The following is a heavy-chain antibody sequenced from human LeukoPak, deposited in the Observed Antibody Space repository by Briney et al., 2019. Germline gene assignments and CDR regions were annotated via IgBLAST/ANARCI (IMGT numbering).Heavy chain of an antibody. CDR2: LDPEGGAT. Sequence: ASVKVSCKVSGDTLTELAIHWVRQAPGKGLEWMGGLDPEGGATMYAQKFEGRVSMTEDTTTDTAYMELSSVRSEDTAVYYCATARQYDDFAGYPWYYGLDVWGQGTTVTVSS. CDR1: GDTLTELA. V-gene: IGHV1-24*01. CDR3: ATARQYDDFAGYPWYYGLDV. J-gene: IGHJ6*02. D-gene: IGHD3/OR15-3a*01.